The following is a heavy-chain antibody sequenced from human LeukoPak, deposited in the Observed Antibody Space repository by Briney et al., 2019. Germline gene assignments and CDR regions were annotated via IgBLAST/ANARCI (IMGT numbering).Heavy chain of an antibody. D-gene: IGHD3-3*01. CDR3: ARGQQITIFGVVILVGWFDP. J-gene: IGHJ5*02. Sequence: ASVKVPCKASGYTFTGYDINWVRQATGQGLEWMGWMNPNSGNTGYAQKFQGRVTITRNTSISTAYMELSSLRSEDAAVYYCARGQQITIFGVVILVGWFDPWGQGTLVTVSS. V-gene: IGHV1-8*03. CDR2: MNPNSGNT. CDR1: GYTFTGYD.